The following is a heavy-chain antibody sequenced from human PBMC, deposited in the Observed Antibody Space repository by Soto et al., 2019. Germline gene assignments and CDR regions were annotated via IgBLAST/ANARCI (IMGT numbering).Heavy chain of an antibody. CDR2: ISWNSGSI. V-gene: IGHV3-9*01. D-gene: IGHD5-18*01. Sequence: GGSLRLSCAASGFTFDDHAMHWVRQAPGKGLEWVSGISWNSGSIGYADSVKGRFIISRDNSQNTLFLQMTSLRADDTAVYYCAKGGYTFAYEWGQGALVTVSS. J-gene: IGHJ4*02. CDR3: AKGGYTFAYE. CDR1: GFTFDDHA.